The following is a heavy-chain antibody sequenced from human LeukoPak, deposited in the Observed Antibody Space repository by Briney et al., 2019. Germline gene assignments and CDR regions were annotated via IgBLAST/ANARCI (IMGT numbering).Heavy chain of an antibody. V-gene: IGHV3-74*03. Sequence: GGSLGLSCAASGFAFSSYWMHWVRQAPGKGLVWVSRISSDGSSTTYADSVKGRFTISRDNAKNTLCLQMNNLRAEDTAMYYCARDQRVTGRPDIDYWGQGTLVIVSS. D-gene: IGHD6-6*01. CDR2: ISSDGSST. CDR1: GFAFSSYW. CDR3: ARDQRVTGRPDIDY. J-gene: IGHJ4*02.